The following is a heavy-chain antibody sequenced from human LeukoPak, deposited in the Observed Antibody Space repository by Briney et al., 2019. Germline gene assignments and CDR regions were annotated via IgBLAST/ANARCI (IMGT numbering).Heavy chain of an antibody. CDR3: ARTSGSYSGGAFDI. V-gene: IGHV3-72*01. CDR2: IRNKANRYTT. Sequence: AGGSLRLSCAASGFTFSDHYMDWVRQAPGKGLEWVGRIRNKANRYTTEYAASVKGRFTFSRDDSKNSLYLQMNSLKTEDTAMYYCARTSGSYSGGAFDIWGRGTMVTVSS. D-gene: IGHD1-26*01. J-gene: IGHJ3*02. CDR1: GFTFSDHY.